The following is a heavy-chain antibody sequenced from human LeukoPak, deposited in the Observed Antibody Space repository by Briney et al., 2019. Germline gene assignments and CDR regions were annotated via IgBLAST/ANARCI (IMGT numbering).Heavy chain of an antibody. Sequence: SETLSLTCTVSGGSISSYYWSWIRQPAGKGLEWIGRTHTSGITNYNSPLKSRVTMSVDTSKKQFSLKLTSVTAADTAVYYCARTQAAGLNWFDPWGQGTLVTVSS. V-gene: IGHV4-4*07. CDR2: THTSGIT. CDR1: GGSISSYY. CDR3: ARTQAAGLNWFDP. D-gene: IGHD6-13*01. J-gene: IGHJ5*02.